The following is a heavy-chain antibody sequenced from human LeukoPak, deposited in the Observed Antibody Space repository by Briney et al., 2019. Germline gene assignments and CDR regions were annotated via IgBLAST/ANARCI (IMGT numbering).Heavy chain of an antibody. J-gene: IGHJ4*02. V-gene: IGHV4-59*01. Sequence: ASETLSLTCTVSGGSISSYYWSWIRQPPGKGLEWIGYIYYSGSTNYNPSLKSRVTISVDTSKNQFSLKLSSVTAADTAVYYCASSSSGLDYWGRGTLVTVSS. CDR2: IYYSGST. D-gene: IGHD6-19*01. CDR3: ASSSSGLDY. CDR1: GGSISSYY.